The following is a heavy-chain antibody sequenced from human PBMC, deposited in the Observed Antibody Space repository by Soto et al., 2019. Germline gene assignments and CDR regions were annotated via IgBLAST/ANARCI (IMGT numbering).Heavy chain of an antibody. J-gene: IGHJ4*02. CDR2: IYYSGST. CDR3: ARAPRGNYGYPSYFDY. V-gene: IGHV4-59*01. CDR1: GCSISSYY. D-gene: IGHD3-10*01. Sequence: PSETLSLTCTVSGCSISSYYWSWIRQPPGKGLEWIGYIYYSGSTNYNPSLKSRVTISVDTSKNQFSLKLSSVTAADTAVYYCARAPRGNYGYPSYFDYWGQGTLVTVS.